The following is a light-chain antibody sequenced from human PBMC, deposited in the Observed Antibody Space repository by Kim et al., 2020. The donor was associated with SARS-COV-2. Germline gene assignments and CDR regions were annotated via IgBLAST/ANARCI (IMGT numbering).Light chain of an antibody. CDR3: QVWDTGSTHVV. J-gene: IGLJ2*01. V-gene: IGLV3-21*04. CDR2: SDS. CDR1: NIVTKS. Sequence: PGKTAGITWGGNNIVTKSVNWYQQKPGQAPVLVIYSDSDRPSGIPERFSGSIAGNTATLTISRVEAGDEADYYCQVWDTGSTHVVFGGGTQLTVL.